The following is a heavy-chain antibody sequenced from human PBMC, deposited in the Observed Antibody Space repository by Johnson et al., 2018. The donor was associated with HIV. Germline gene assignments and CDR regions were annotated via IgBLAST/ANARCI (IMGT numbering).Heavy chain of an antibody. J-gene: IGHJ3*02. CDR2: IGTAGDT. CDR3: ARASNSGYDQAFDI. Sequence: VQLVESGGGLVQPGGSLRLSCAASGFTFSSYDMHWVRQATGKGLEWVSAIGTAGDTYYPGSVKGRFTISRDNSKNTLYLQMNSLRAEDTAVYYCARASNSGYDQAFDIWGQGTMVTVSS. V-gene: IGHV3-13*01. D-gene: IGHD5-12*01. CDR1: GFTFSSYD.